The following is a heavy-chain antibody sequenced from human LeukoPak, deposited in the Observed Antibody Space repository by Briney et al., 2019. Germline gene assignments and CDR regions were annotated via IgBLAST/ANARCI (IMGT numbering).Heavy chain of an antibody. CDR2: AYYSGHT. CDR3: ARHPFATPFDY. V-gene: IGHV4-59*08. Sequence: PSETLSLTCTVSGGSISDNYWSWLRQPPGKGLAWIGYAYYSGHTNYNSSLKSRVTMSLDTSKSQFSLRLSSVTAADTAVYFCARHPFATPFDYWGPGTLVTVSS. J-gene: IGHJ4*02. CDR1: GGSISDNY. D-gene: IGHD2-15*01.